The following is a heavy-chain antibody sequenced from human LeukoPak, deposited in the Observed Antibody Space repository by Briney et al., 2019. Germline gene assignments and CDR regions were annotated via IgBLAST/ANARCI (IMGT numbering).Heavy chain of an antibody. Sequence: GASVKVSCKASGYTFTSYDINWVRQATGQGREWMGWMNPSSGNTGYAQRFQGRVTMTRDTSINTAYLELSSLRSEDTAVYYCASHTYYYSSGSFAYWGQGTLVTVSS. CDR3: ASHTYYYSSGSFAY. CDR1: GYTFTSYD. D-gene: IGHD3-10*01. CDR2: MNPSSGNT. J-gene: IGHJ4*02. V-gene: IGHV1-8*01.